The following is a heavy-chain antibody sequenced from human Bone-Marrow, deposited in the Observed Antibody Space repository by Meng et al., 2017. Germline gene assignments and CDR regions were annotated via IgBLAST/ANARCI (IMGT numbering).Heavy chain of an antibody. D-gene: IGHD3-10*01. CDR2: IYTSGST. V-gene: IGHV4-61*02. J-gene: IGHJ6*02. CDR1: GGSITSGTYY. CDR3: ARLYGSDKYLTYYYGIDV. Sequence: SETLSLTCTVSGGSITSGTYYWSWFRLHAGKGLEWIGRIYTSGSTNYNPSLKSRVTISIDTSKIQFSLKLRSVTAADTAVYYCARLYGSDKYLTYYYGIDVWSQGTTVTVSS.